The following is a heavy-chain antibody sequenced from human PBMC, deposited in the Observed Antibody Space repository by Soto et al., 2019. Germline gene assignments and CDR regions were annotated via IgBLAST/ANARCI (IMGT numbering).Heavy chain of an antibody. V-gene: IGHV4-4*07. CDR1: GGSITDYS. D-gene: IGHD2-21*02. CDR2: IFSSGST. CDR3: ARDQGVVVTADNWFDP. J-gene: IGHJ5*02. Sequence: SEALSLTCTVSGGSITDYSWVWIRQPAGKGLEWIGRIFSSGSTNYNPSLKGRITMSLDTSKNQFSLKLNSATATDTAVYFCARDQGVVVTADNWFDPWGQGILVTVSS.